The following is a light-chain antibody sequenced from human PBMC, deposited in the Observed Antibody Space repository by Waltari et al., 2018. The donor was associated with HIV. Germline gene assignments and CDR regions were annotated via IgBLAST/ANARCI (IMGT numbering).Light chain of an antibody. CDR3: QQRSNLFT. J-gene: IGKJ3*01. CDR1: QSISSF. V-gene: IGKV3-11*01. Sequence: EIVLTQSPATLSLSPGERATLSCRASQSISSFLAWYQQKPGQAPRLLMYDASKRATGIPARFSGSGSGTDFTLTISSLEPEDFAVYYWQQRSNLFTFGPGTKVDIK. CDR2: DAS.